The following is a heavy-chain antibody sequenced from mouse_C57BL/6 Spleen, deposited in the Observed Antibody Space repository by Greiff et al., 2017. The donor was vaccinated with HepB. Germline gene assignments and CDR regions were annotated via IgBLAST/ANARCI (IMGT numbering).Heavy chain of an antibody. CDR2: ISYDGSN. D-gene: IGHD1-1*01. CDR1: GYSITSGYY. V-gene: IGHV3-6*01. CDR3: ARDHDYGSSLDY. J-gene: IGHJ2*01. Sequence: DVKLQESGPGLVKPSQSLSLTCSVTGYSITSGYYWNWIRQFPGNKLEWMGYISYDGSNNYNPSLKNRISITRDTSKNQFFLKLNSVTTEDTATYYCARDHDYGSSLDYWGQGTTLTVSS.